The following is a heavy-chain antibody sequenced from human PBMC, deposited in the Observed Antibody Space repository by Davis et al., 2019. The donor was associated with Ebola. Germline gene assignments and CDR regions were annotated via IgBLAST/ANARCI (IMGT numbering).Heavy chain of an antibody. CDR3: AKGTAYDFWSAPRYYFDY. J-gene: IGHJ4*02. Sequence: PGGSLRPSCAASGFPFNNFAMSWVRQAPGKGLEWVSSLTANGVSATYADSVQGRFIISRDNANNILYLQMSRLRADDTAVYLCAKGTAYDFWSAPRYYFDYWGQGVQVSVSS. D-gene: IGHD3-3*01. V-gene: IGHV3-23*01. CDR1: GFPFNNFA. CDR2: LTANGVSA.